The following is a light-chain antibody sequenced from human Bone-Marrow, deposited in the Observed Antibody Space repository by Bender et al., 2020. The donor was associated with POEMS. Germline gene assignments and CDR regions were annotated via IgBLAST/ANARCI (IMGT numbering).Light chain of an antibody. Sequence: QSALTQPPSASGSPGQSVTISCTGTSSDVVGFNYVSWYQQHPGKVPKLIIYDVSNRPSGVYNRFSGSKSGNTASLIISGLQAEDEADYYRASYTSTSTPYVFGTGTKVTVL. CDR2: DVS. CDR1: SSDVVGFNY. J-gene: IGLJ1*01. V-gene: IGLV2-14*01. CDR3: ASYTSTSTPYV.